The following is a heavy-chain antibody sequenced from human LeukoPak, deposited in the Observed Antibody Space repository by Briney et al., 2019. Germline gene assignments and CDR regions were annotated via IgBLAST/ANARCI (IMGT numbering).Heavy chain of an antibody. CDR2: IWYDGSNK. V-gene: IGHV3-33*01. CDR3: ATFEYSSSSRDY. Sequence: GGSLRLSCAASGFTFSSYGMHWVRQAPGKGLEWVAVIWYDGSNKYYADSVKGRFTISRDNSKNTLYLQMNSLRAEDTAVYYCATFEYSSSSRDYWGQGTLVAVSS. CDR1: GFTFSSYG. J-gene: IGHJ4*02. D-gene: IGHD6-6*01.